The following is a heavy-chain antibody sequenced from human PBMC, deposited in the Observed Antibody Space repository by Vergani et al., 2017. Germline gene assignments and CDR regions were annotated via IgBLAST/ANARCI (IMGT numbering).Heavy chain of an antibody. Sequence: EVQLVESGGGLVQPGGSLRLSCAASGFTFSYYWISWVRQAPGKGLEWVANIKQDGSEKYCVDAVKGRLTISRNNANNSLYLLMNRLRAEDTAVYYSDSSPYYYYYMDVWGKGTTVTVSS. CDR2: IKQDGSEK. CDR3: DSSPYYYYYMDV. CDR1: GFTFSYYW. J-gene: IGHJ6*03. V-gene: IGHV3-7*01. D-gene: IGHD6-6*01.